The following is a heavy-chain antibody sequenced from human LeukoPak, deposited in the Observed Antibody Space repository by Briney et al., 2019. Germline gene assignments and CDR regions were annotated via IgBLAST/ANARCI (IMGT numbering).Heavy chain of an antibody. J-gene: IGHJ4*02. Sequence: PGGSLRLSCAASGFNFNSYTLHWVRQAPGKGLEWVAVISYDGSHEYYSDSVKGRFTIFRDNFKNTLYLQMNSLRAEDTAVYYCARGINSWYTAPLDYWGQGTLVTVSS. V-gene: IGHV3-30*04. CDR2: ISYDGSHE. CDR1: GFNFNSYT. CDR3: ARGINSWYTAPLDY. D-gene: IGHD6-13*01.